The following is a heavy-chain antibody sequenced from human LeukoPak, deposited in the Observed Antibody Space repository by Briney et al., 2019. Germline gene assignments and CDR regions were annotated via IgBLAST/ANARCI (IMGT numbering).Heavy chain of an antibody. Sequence: PSETLSLTCTVSGGSISSYYWSWIRQPPGKGLEWIGCIYYSGSTNYNPSLKSRVTISVDTSKNQFSLKLSSVTAADTAVYYCARSLIQLWNFDPWGQGTLVTVSS. CDR1: GGSISSYY. J-gene: IGHJ5*02. V-gene: IGHV4-59*12. CDR2: IYYSGST. D-gene: IGHD5-18*01. CDR3: ARSLIQLWNFDP.